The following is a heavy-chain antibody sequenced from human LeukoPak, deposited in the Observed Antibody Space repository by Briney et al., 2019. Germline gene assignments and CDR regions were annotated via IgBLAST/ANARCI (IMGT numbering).Heavy chain of an antibody. CDR3: AREGEDYDFDY. CDR2: INHSGST. CDR1: GGSFSGYY. Sequence: SETLSLTCAVYGGSFSGYYWSWIRQPPGKGLEWIGEINHSGSTNYNPSLKSRVTISVDTSKNQFSLKLSSVTAADTAAYYCAREGEDYDFDYWGQGTLVTVPS. J-gene: IGHJ4*02. V-gene: IGHV4-34*01. D-gene: IGHD3-16*01.